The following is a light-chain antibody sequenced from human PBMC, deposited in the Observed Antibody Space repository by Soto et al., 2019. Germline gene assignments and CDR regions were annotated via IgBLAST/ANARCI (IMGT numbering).Light chain of an antibody. CDR1: SSDVGGYNY. J-gene: IGLJ2*01. Sequence: QSALTQPASVSGSPGQSITISCTGTSSDVGGYNYVSWYQQHPGKAPKLMIYDVSNRPSGVSNGFSGSKSGNTASLTISGLQADDEADYYCSSYTSSSTSFGGGSKLTVL. V-gene: IGLV2-14*01. CDR3: SSYTSSSTS. CDR2: DVS.